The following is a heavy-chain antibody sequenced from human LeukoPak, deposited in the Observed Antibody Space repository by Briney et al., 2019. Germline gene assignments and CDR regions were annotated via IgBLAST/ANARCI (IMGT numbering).Heavy chain of an antibody. D-gene: IGHD7-27*01. J-gene: IGHJ4*02. CDR3: AIDPNWGTHS. V-gene: IGHV3-23*01. CDR2: IGSSGGGI. CDR1: GFTFSSYS. Sequence: GGSLRLSCAASGFTFSSYSMNWVRHPPGKGLEWVSIIGSSGGGIHYADSVKGRFTISRDNSKNALYLQMNSLRVEDTAVYYCAIDPNWGTHSWGQGVLVTVSS.